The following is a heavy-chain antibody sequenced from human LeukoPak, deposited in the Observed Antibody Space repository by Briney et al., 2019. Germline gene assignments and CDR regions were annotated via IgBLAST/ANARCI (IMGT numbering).Heavy chain of an antibody. CDR2: INASGGST. Sequence: ASVKVSCKASGYTFTSYYMHWVRQVPGQWLEWMGIINASGGSTSYAQKFQGRVTMTRDTSTSTVYMELSSLRSEDTAVYYCARDGEHYYDSSGPTDYWGQGTLVTVSS. J-gene: IGHJ4*02. CDR3: ARDGEHYYDSSGPTDY. D-gene: IGHD3-22*01. CDR1: GYTFTSYY. V-gene: IGHV1-46*01.